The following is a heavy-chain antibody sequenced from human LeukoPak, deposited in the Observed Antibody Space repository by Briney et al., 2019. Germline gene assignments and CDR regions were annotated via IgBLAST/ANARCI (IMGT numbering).Heavy chain of an antibody. V-gene: IGHV3-30-3*01. CDR3: ARARPGTTLYGY. J-gene: IGHJ4*02. CDR1: GFTFSSYA. D-gene: IGHD1-7*01. CDR2: ISYDGSNK. Sequence: GGSLRLSCAASGFTFSSYAMHWVRQAPDKGLEWVAVISYDGSNKYYGDSVKGRFTISRDNSKNTLYLQMNSLRAEDTAVYYCARARPGTTLYGYWGQGTLVTVS.